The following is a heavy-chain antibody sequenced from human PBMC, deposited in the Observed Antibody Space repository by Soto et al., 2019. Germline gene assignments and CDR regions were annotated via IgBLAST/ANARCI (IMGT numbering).Heavy chain of an antibody. D-gene: IGHD3-9*01. CDR2: INPSGGST. V-gene: IGHV1-46*01. J-gene: IGHJ6*02. Sequence: VASVKVSCKASGYTFTSYYMHWVRQAPGQGLEWMGIINPSGGSTSYAQKFQGRVTMTRDTSTSTVYMELSSLRSEDTAVYYCARDGVPYYDILTGYSNAPYYYGMDVWGQGTTVTVSS. CDR3: ARDGVPYYDILTGYSNAPYYYGMDV. CDR1: GYTFTSYY.